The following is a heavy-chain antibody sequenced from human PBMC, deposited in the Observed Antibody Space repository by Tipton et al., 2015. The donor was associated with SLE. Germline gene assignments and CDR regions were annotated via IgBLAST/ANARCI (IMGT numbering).Heavy chain of an antibody. V-gene: IGHV4-59*08. J-gene: IGHJ5*02. Sequence: TLSLTCTVSGGSISRYYWSWIRQPPGKGLEWIGYIYYSGGSNYNPSLKSRVTISVDTSKNQVSLRLSSVTAADTAVYYCARWFVDYCSVDSCPNWFDPWGQGTLVTVFS. D-gene: IGHD2-15*01. CDR2: IYYSGGS. CDR1: GGSISRYY. CDR3: ARWFVDYCSVDSCPNWFDP.